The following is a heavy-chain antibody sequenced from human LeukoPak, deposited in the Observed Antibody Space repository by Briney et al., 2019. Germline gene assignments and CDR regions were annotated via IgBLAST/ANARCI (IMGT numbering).Heavy chain of an antibody. Sequence: GGSLRLSCAASGFTFSSYAMSWVRQAPGKGLEWVSAISGSGGSTYYADSVKGRFTISRDNSKNTLYLQMNSLRAEDTVVYCCTTIAAAVFSPLSRYFQHWGQGTLVTVSS. V-gene: IGHV3-23*01. J-gene: IGHJ1*01. CDR2: ISGSGGST. CDR3: TTIAAAVFSPLSRYFQH. D-gene: IGHD6-13*01. CDR1: GFTFSSYA.